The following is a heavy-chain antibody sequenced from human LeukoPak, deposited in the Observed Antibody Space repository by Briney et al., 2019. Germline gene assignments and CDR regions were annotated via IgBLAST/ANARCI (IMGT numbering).Heavy chain of an antibody. D-gene: IGHD3-10*01. V-gene: IGHV4-34*01. CDR1: GGFFSGYY. CDR3: ARGLGSGSYFHY. Sequence: SETLSLTCAVYGGFFSGYYWSWIRQPPGKGLEWIGEINHSGSTNYNPSLKSRVTKSVDTSKNQFSLKLSSVTAADTAVYYCARGLGSGSYFHYWGQGTLVTVSS. J-gene: IGHJ4*02. CDR2: INHSGST.